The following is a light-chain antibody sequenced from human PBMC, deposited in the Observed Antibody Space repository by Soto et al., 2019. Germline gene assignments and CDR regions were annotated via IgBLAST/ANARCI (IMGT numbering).Light chain of an antibody. CDR2: WAS. CDR3: QQYYSTPWT. Sequence: DIVTTQSPDSLAVSLGERATINCKSSQSVLYSSNNKNYLAWYQQKPGQPPKLLIYWASTRESGVPDRFSGSGSGTDFTLTISSLQAEDVAVYYCQQYYSTPWTVGQGTKVDIK. V-gene: IGKV4-1*01. J-gene: IGKJ1*01. CDR1: QSVLYSSNNKNY.